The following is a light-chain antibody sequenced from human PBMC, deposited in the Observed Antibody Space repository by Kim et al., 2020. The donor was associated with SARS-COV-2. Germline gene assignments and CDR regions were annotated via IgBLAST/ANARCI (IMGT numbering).Light chain of an antibody. CDR1: QSVSSY. CDR3: QQRSNWQYT. J-gene: IGKJ2*01. Sequence: EIVLTQSPATLSLSPGERATLSCRASQSVSSYLAWYQQKPGQAPRLLIYDASNRATGIPARFSGSGSGTDFTLTISSLEPEDFAVYYCQQRSNWQYTFGQGTSWRS. V-gene: IGKV3-11*01. CDR2: DAS.